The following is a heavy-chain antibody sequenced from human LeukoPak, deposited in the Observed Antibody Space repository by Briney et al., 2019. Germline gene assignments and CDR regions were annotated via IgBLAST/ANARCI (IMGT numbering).Heavy chain of an antibody. J-gene: IGHJ5*02. CDR2: IIPIFGTA. CDR1: GGTFTIYA. D-gene: IGHD2-2*01. CDR3: AREGSSTSHNWFDP. V-gene: IGHV1-69*01. Sequence: EASVTVSFKASGGTFTIYAISWVRQAPGQGLEWMGGIIPIFGTANYAQKFQGRVTITADESTSTAYMELSSLRSEDTAVYYCAREGSSTSHNWFDPWGQGTLVTVSS.